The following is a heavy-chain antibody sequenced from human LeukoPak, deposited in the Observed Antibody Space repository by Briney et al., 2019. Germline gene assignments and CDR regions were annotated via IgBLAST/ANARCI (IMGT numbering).Heavy chain of an antibody. V-gene: IGHV4-39*01. CDR2: INHSGST. J-gene: IGHJ4*02. CDR3: ARHGLSYGIEGGFGY. D-gene: IGHD5-18*01. Sequence: SETLSLTCSVSGGSLSSSSYYWGWIRQPPGKGLEWIGEINHSGSTNYNPSLKSRVTISVDTSQNQFSLKLSSVTAADTAVYYCARHGLSYGIEGGFGYWGQGTLVTVSS. CDR1: GGSLSSSSYY.